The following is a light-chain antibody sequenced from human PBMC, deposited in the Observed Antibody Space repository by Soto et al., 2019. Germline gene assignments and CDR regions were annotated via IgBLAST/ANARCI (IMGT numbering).Light chain of an antibody. CDR2: RNN. CDR1: SSNIGSNY. CDR3: NSYASVNSPVL. J-gene: IGLJ2*01. V-gene: IGLV1-47*01. Sequence: QSVLTQPPSASGTPGQRVTISCSGSSSNIGSNYVYWYQQLPGTAPKLLIYRNNQRPSGVPDRFSGSKSGTSASLAISGLRSEDEADYYCNSYASVNSPVLFGGGTKLTVL.